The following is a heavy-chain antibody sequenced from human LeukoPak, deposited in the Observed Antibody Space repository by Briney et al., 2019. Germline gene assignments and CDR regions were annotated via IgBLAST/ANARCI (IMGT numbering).Heavy chain of an antibody. Sequence: SETLSLTCAVYGGSFSGYYWSWIRQPPGKGLEWIGEINHSGSTNYNPSLKSRVTISVDTSKNQFSLKLSSVTAADTAVYYCARVGGPLDYWGQGTLVTVSS. J-gene: IGHJ4*02. CDR1: GGSFSGYY. V-gene: IGHV4-34*01. CDR3: ARVGGPLDY. CDR2: INHSGST. D-gene: IGHD3-16*01.